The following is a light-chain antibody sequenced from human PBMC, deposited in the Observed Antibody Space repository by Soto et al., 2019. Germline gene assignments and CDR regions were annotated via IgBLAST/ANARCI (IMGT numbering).Light chain of an antibody. CDR2: AAS. Sequence: DIQMTQSPSSLSASVGDRVTITCRASQSISSYLNWYQQKPGKAPKLLIYAASSLQSGVPSRFSGSGSGTDFTLTISSLQPEDFETYYCQQSYSTLRTFGPGTKVDI. V-gene: IGKV1-39*01. CDR3: QQSYSTLRT. J-gene: IGKJ3*01. CDR1: QSISSY.